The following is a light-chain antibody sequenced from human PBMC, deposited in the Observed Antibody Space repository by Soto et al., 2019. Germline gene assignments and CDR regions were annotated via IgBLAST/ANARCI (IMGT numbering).Light chain of an antibody. CDR3: QCYSSYPWT. Sequence: EIQMAQCAATLSASVGGRVTITCLASQSISSYLNWYQQKPGKAPKLLIYAASSLQSGVPSRFSGSGSGTEFSLTISSLQPDDFGTYYCQCYSSYPWTLGQGTKVDI. J-gene: IGKJ1*01. CDR1: QSISSY. V-gene: IGKV1-39*02. CDR2: AAS.